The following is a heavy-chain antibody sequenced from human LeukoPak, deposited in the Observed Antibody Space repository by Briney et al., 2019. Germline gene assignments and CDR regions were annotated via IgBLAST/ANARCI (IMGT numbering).Heavy chain of an antibody. V-gene: IGHV3-7*01. J-gene: IGHJ3*02. CDR3: ARTGRAPLFIDAFDI. Sequence: GGSLRLSCAASGFTFSSYWMSWVRQAPGKGLEWVANIKQDGSEKYYVDSVKGRFTISRDNAKNSLYLQMNSLRAEDTAVYYCARTGRAPLFIDAFDIWGQGTMVTVSS. D-gene: IGHD3-10*01. CDR2: IKQDGSEK. CDR1: GFTFSSYW.